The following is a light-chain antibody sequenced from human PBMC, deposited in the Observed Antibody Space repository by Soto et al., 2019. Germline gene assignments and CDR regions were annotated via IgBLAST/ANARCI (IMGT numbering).Light chain of an antibody. J-gene: IGKJ5*01. V-gene: IGKV3-20*01. CDR1: QSISSSY. CDR2: GVS. Sequence: EIVLTQSPGTLSLSPGERATLSCRASQSISSSYLAWYQQKPGQAPRLLMYGVSIRATGIPDRFSGGGSETDFTLTISTLQHEAPEVYYCQQFGSSTPITFGQGTRLEIK. CDR3: QQFGSSTPIT.